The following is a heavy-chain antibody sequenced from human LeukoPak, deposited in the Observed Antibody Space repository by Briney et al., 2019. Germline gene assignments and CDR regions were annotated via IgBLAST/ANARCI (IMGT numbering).Heavy chain of an antibody. Sequence: PGGSLRLSCAASGFPFNAYWMTWVRQAPGKGLEWVANIRQDGDTKYYVDSVEGRFTISRDNAMNSLYLQMNSLRAEDTATYYCARSLPYGTTWYGRSDFWGQGTLVTVSS. CDR1: GFPFNAYW. J-gene: IGHJ4*02. CDR3: ARSLPYGTTWYGRSDF. D-gene: IGHD6-13*01. CDR2: IRQDGDTK. V-gene: IGHV3-7*03.